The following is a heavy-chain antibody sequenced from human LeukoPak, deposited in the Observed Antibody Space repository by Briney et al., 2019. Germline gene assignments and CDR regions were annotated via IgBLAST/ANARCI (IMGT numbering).Heavy chain of an antibody. CDR1: GYTFTSYG. J-gene: IGHJ6*02. Sequence: ASVQVSCKASGYTFTSYGISWVRQAPGQGLEGMGWISAYNGNTNYSQKLQGRVTMTTDASTSTAYMELRSLRSDDAAVYYCARYGVNRDYYYGMDVWGQGTTVTVSS. V-gene: IGHV1-18*01. CDR3: ARYGVNRDYYYGMDV. CDR2: ISAYNGNT. D-gene: IGHD4-23*01.